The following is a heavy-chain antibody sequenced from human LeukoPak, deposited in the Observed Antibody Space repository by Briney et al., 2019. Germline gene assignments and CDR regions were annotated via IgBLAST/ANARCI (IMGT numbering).Heavy chain of an antibody. J-gene: IGHJ6*02. CDR1: GFTFSSYS. CDR2: ISSGSSYI. D-gene: IGHD6-13*01. V-gene: IGHV3-21*01. CDR3: ARDRSIAAAGVGMDV. Sequence: PGGSLRLSCAASGFTFSSYSMNWVRQAPGKGLEWVSSISSGSSYIYYADSVKGRFTISRDNAKNSLYLQMNSLRAEDTAVYYCARDRSIAAAGVGMDVWGQGTTVTVSS.